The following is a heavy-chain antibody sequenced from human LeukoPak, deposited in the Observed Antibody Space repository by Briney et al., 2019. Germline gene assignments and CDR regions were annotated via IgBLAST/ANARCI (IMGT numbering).Heavy chain of an antibody. CDR1: GFAFSSYA. J-gene: IGHJ4*02. CDR2: ISGSGGST. Sequence: GESLRLACAASGFAFSSYAMSWVRQPPGKGLDWVSDISGSGGSTHYANSRKGRVTIYRDNSKNTLSLQMTSLRAEDTAVYYCAKESDVSGWYGVDYWGQGTLVTVSS. CDR3: AKESDVSGWYGVDY. V-gene: IGHV3-23*01. D-gene: IGHD6-19*01.